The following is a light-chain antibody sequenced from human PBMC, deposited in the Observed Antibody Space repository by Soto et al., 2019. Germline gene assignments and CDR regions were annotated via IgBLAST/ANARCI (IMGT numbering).Light chain of an antibody. CDR2: SDS. J-gene: IGLJ1*01. CDR1: SSNIGDNT. Sequence: QSVLTQPPSASGTPGQRVTISCSGCSSNIGDNTVNWYQQLPGTAPKLLIYSDSQRPSGVPDRFSGSKSGTSASLAISGLQSEDEADYYCATWDDSLNGFHVFGTGTKVTVL. V-gene: IGLV1-44*01. CDR3: ATWDDSLNGFHV.